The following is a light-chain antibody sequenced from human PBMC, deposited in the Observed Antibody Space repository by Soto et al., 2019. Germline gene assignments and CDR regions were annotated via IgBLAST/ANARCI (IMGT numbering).Light chain of an antibody. CDR2: KAS. CDR1: QSFSYW. CDR3: QQYNSYPWT. J-gene: IGKJ1*01. V-gene: IGKV1-5*03. Sequence: DIQMTQSPSTLSASVGDRVTITCRASQSFSYWLVWYQQKPGKAPKLLIYKASNLESGVPSRFSGSGSGTEFTLTINSLQPDDFATYYCQQYNSYPWTFGQGTKVEIK.